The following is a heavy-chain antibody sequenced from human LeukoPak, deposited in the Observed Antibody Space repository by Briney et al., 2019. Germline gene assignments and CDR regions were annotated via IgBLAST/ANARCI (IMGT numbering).Heavy chain of an antibody. CDR3: ARADPIGGDYGTFDY. V-gene: IGHV4-4*07. Sequence: SETLSLTCTVSGGSISSYYWSWIRQPAGKGLEWIGRIYTSGSTNYNPSLKGRVTMSVDTSKNQFSLKLSSVTAADTAVYYCARADPIGGDYGTFDYWGQGTLVTVSS. J-gene: IGHJ4*02. CDR1: GGSISSYY. CDR2: IYTSGST. D-gene: IGHD4-17*01.